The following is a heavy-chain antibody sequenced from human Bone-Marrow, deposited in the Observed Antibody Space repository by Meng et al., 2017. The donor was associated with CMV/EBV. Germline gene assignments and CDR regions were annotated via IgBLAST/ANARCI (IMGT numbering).Heavy chain of an antibody. CDR3: ARDPPVPTAGGFDY. CDR1: GGSISSSSYY. CDR2: IYYSGST. V-gene: IGHV4-39*07. Sequence: RPLQESGTGLVKPSETLSLTCTVSGGSISSSSYYWGWIRQPPGKGLEWIGSIYYSGSTYYNPSLKSRVTISVDTSKNQFSLKLSSVTAADTAVYYCARDPPVPTAGGFDYWGQGTLVTVSS. J-gene: IGHJ4*02. D-gene: IGHD6-13*01.